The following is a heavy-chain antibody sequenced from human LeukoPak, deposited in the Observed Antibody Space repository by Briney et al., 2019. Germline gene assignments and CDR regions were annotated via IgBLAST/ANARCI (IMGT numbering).Heavy chain of an antibody. Sequence: SGGSLRLSCAASGFTFSSYVMHWVRQAPGKGLEWVAVIWYGGSNEYCADSVKGRFTISRDNSKNTLYLQMNSLRDEDTAVYYCARDHEWGRAYFDYWGQGTLVTVSS. J-gene: IGHJ4*02. D-gene: IGHD1-26*01. CDR1: GFTFSSYV. CDR3: ARDHEWGRAYFDY. V-gene: IGHV3-33*01. CDR2: IWYGGSNE.